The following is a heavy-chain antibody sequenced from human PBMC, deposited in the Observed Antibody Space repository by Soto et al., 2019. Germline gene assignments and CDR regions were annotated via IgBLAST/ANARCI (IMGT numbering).Heavy chain of an antibody. J-gene: IGHJ6*02. CDR1: GGSISSYY. V-gene: IGHV4-59*01. D-gene: IGHD2-21*02. CDR3: ARVGRVTRTYYGMDV. Sequence: PSETLSLTCTVSGGSISSYYWSWIRQPPGKGLEWIGYIYYSGSTNYNPSLKSRVTISVDTSKNQFSLKLSSVTAADTAVYYCARVGRVTRTYYGMDVWGQGTTVTVSS. CDR2: IYYSGST.